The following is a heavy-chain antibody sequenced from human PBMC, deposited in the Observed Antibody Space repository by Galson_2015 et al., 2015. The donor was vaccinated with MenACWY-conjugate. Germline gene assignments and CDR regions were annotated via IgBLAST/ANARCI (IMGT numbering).Heavy chain of an antibody. Sequence: SLRLSCAASGITFSSYAMSWVRQAPGKGLEWVPSISTTGGTTYYADSVKGRFTISRDNSKNTLYLQMNSLRAGDTAVYYCAQGAGSRWFDPWGQGTLVIVSS. V-gene: IGHV3-23*01. J-gene: IGHJ5*02. CDR1: GITFSSYA. CDR2: ISTTGGTT. D-gene: IGHD3-10*01. CDR3: AQGAGSRWFDP.